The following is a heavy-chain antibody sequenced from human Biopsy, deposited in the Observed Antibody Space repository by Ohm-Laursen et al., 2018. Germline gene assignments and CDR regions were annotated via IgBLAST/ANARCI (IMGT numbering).Heavy chain of an antibody. D-gene: IGHD3-3*02. V-gene: IGHV3-74*01. Sequence: SLRLSCAAPEFAFRSSWMYWVRQGPGKGLEWVSRLDSDGNFINYADSVKGRFTISRDNAKNTLYLQMNGLRAEDTGVYYCGSSIHLGYWGRGTLVTVSS. CDR3: GSSIHLGY. CDR1: EFAFRSSW. J-gene: IGHJ4*02. CDR2: LDSDGNFI.